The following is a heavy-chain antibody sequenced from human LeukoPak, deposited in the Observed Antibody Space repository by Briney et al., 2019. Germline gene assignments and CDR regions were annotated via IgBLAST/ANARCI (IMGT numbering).Heavy chain of an antibody. CDR2: IWYDGSNE. Sequence: GTSLRLSCAASGFTFSRYGMHWVRQAPDRGLEWVALIWYDGSNENYAGSVKGRFTISRDNSKNTLYLQMNSLRAEDTAVYYCARVLGRNYGSGSYIGMDVWGQGTTVTVSS. CDR1: GFTFSRYG. CDR3: ARVLGRNYGSGSYIGMDV. D-gene: IGHD3-10*01. J-gene: IGHJ6*02. V-gene: IGHV3-33*01.